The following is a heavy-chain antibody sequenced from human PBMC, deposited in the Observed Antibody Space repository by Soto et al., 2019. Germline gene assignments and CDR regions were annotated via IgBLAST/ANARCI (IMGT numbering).Heavy chain of an antibody. D-gene: IGHD5-12*01. J-gene: IGHJ4*02. CDR3: ARGGRWLPLDY. V-gene: IGHV3-74*01. CDR1: GFTFSSYW. CDR2: INSDGSST. Sequence: EVQLVESGGGLVQPGRSLRLSCAASGFTFSSYWMHWVRQAPGKGLVWVSRINSDGSSTSYADSVKGRFTISRDNAKSTLYLQMNSLRAEDTAVYYCARGGRWLPLDYWGQGTLVTVSS.